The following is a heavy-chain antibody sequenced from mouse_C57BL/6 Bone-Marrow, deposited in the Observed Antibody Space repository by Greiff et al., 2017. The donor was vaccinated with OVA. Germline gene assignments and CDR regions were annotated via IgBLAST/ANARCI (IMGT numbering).Heavy chain of an antibody. CDR2: IYPGDGDT. D-gene: IGHD2-5*01. V-gene: IGHV1-82*01. Sequence: QVQLQQSGPELVKPGASVKISCKASGYAFSSSWMNWVKQRPGKGLEWIGRIYPGDGDTNYNGQFKGKATLTADNSSSTAYMQLSSLTSEVSAVYFCARNYSNYEFAYWGQGTLVTVSA. CDR3: ARNYSNYEFAY. CDR1: GYAFSSSW. J-gene: IGHJ3*01.